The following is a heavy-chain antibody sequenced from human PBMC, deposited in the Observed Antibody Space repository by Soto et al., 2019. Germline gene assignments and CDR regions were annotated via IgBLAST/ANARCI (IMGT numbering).Heavy chain of an antibody. CDR1: GGTFSSYA. CDR2: IIPIFGTA. D-gene: IGHD4-17*01. CDR3: ARALYGDYLGHIDLPANY. V-gene: IGHV1-69*13. Sequence: SVKVSCKASGGTFSSYAISWVRQAPGQGLEWMGGIIPIFGTANYAQKFQGRVTITADESTSTAYMELSSLRSEDTAVYYCARALYGDYLGHIDLPANYWGQGTLVTVSS. J-gene: IGHJ4*02.